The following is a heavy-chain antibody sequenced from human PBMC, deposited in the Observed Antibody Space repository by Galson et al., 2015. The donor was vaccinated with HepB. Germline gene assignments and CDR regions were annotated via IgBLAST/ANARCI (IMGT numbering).Heavy chain of an antibody. D-gene: IGHD6-13*01. J-gene: IGHJ5*02. CDR3: ARGEKYSSSWYVWNHGNNWFDP. CDR1: GYTFTSYD. V-gene: IGHV1-8*01. CDR2: MNPNSGNT. Sequence: SVKVSCKASGYTFTSYDINWVRQATGQGLEWMGWMNPNSGNTGYAQKFQGRVTMTRNTSISTAYMELSSLRSKDTAVYYCARGEKYSSSWYVWNHGNNWFDPWGQGTLVTVSS.